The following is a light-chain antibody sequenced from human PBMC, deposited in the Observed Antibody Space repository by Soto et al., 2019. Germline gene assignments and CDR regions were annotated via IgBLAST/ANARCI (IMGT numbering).Light chain of an antibody. CDR2: STN. V-gene: IGLV1-44*01. J-gene: IGLJ2*01. Sequence: QSALTQPPSASGTPGQRVAISCSGSSSNIGSNTVNWYQQLPGSAPQHLIYSTNQRPSGVPGRFSGSKSGTSASLAISGLQSEDEADYYCAVWDGSLNVVLFGGGTKVTVL. CDR3: AVWDGSLNVVL. CDR1: SSNIGSNT.